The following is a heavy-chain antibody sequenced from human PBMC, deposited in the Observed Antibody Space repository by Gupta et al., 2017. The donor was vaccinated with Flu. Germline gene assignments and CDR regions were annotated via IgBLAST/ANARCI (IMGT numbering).Heavy chain of an antibody. CDR3: ARSYFAQGYNWFDP. Sequence: SYDINGVRQATGQGLEWMGWMNPNSGNTGYAQKFQGRVTMTRNTSISTAYMELSSLRSEDTAVYYCARSYFAQGYNWFDPWGQGTLVTVSS. D-gene: IGHD3-10*01. CDR1: SYD. CDR2: MNPNSGNT. V-gene: IGHV1-8*01. J-gene: IGHJ5*02.